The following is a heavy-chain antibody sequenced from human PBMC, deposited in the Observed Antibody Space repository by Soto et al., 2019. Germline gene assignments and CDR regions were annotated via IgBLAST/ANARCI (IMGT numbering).Heavy chain of an antibody. CDR1: GYTFTSYA. CDR3: ARDRGRVCSGGSCYDGGMDV. Sequence: ASVKVSCKASGYTFTSYAMHWVRQAPGQRLEWMGWINAGNGNTKYSQKFQGRVTITRDTSASTAYMELSSLRSEDTAVYYCARDRGRVCSGGSCYDGGMDVWGQGTTVTVSS. D-gene: IGHD2-15*01. J-gene: IGHJ6*02. V-gene: IGHV1-3*01. CDR2: INAGNGNT.